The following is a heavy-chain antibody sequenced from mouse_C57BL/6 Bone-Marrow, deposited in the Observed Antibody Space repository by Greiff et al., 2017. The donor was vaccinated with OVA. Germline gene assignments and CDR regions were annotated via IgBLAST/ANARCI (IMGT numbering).Heavy chain of an antibody. J-gene: IGHJ4*01. CDR1: GYTFTDYY. Sequence: EVQLQQSGPELVKPGASVKISCKASGYTFTDYYMHWVKQSHGKSLEWIGDINPNNGGTSYNQKFKGKATLTVDKSSSTAYMELRSLTSEDSAVYYCAHSNWDYAMDYWGQGTSVTVSS. CDR2: INPNNGGT. CDR3: AHSNWDYAMDY. V-gene: IGHV1-26*01. D-gene: IGHD4-1*01.